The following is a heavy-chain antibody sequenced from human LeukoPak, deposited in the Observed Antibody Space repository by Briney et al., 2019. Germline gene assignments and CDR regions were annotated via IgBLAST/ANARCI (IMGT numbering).Heavy chain of an antibody. CDR2: IIPTFGTA. Sequence: SVKVSCKASGGTFSSYAISWVRQAPGQGLEWMGGIIPTFGTANYAQKFQGRVTITADKSTSTAYMELSSLRSEDTAVYYCATGRHGYSYGNDYWGQETLVTVSS. V-gene: IGHV1-69*06. J-gene: IGHJ4*02. CDR1: GGTFSSYA. D-gene: IGHD5-18*01. CDR3: ATGRHGYSYGNDY.